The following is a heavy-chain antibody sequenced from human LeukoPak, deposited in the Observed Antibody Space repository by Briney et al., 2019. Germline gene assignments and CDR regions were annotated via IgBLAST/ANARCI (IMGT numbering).Heavy chain of an antibody. CDR3: ARQIGDYDFWSGYQNWFDP. CDR2: IYYSGST. CDR1: GGSISSYY. D-gene: IGHD3-3*01. Sequence: SETLSLTCTVSGGSISSYYWSWIRQPPGKGLEWIGYIYYSGSTNYNPSLKSRVTISVDTSKNQFSLKLSSVTAADTAVYYCARQIGDYDFWSGYQNWFDPWGQGTLVTVSS. J-gene: IGHJ5*02. V-gene: IGHV4-59*08.